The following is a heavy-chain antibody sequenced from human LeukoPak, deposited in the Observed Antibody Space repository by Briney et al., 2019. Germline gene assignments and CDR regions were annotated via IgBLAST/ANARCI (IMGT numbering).Heavy chain of an antibody. V-gene: IGHV4-39*01. Sequence: SETLSLTCTVSGGSISSSSYYWGWIRQPPGKGLEWIGSVYYSGSTYYNPSLKSRVTTSVDTSKNQYSLTLSSVTAADTAVFYCARHPDYYDSSGHFYVEAFHIWGQGTMVTVSS. CDR1: GGSISSSSYY. CDR2: VYYSGST. D-gene: IGHD3-22*01. CDR3: ARHPDYYDSSGHFYVEAFHI. J-gene: IGHJ3*02.